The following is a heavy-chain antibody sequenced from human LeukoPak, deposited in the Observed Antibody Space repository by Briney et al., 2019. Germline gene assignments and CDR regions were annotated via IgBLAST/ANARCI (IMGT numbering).Heavy chain of an antibody. V-gene: IGHV4-59*01. CDR3: ARAPESFRSGYYAGGYYYFDL. CDR1: GGSFSSSY. J-gene: IGHJ2*01. D-gene: IGHD3-22*01. CDR2: ISYSGGA. Sequence: SQTLSLTCTVSGGSFSSSYWSWIRQPPGRGLGWNGYISYSGGATYNSPLKGRLTISVATPRNRFFLDLSSVTAADTAVYYCARAPESFRSGYYAGGYYYFDLWGRGALVTVSS.